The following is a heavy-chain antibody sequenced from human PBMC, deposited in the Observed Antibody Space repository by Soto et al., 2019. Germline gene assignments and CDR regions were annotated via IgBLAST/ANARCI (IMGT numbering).Heavy chain of an antibody. CDR1: GGSIRSYY. CDR3: ARGAADTAMVDS. Sequence: SETLSLTCTVSGGSIRSYYWTWIGQPPGKGLEWLGYIFYSGSTFYNPSLKSRVTISIHTSKSQFSLQLTSVTAADTAVYYCARGAADTAMVDSWGQGTLVTVSS. V-gene: IGHV4-59*01. D-gene: IGHD5-18*01. CDR2: IFYSGST. J-gene: IGHJ4*02.